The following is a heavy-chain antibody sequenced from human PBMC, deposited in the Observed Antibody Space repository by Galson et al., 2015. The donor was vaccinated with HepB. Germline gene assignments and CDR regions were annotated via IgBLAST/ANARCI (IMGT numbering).Heavy chain of an antibody. CDR3: ARDSIAAAGSLFDY. J-gene: IGHJ4*02. D-gene: IGHD6-13*01. V-gene: IGHV6-1*01. Sequence: CAISGDSVSSNSAAWNWIRQSPSRGLEWLGRTYYRSKWYNDYAVSVKSRITINPVTSKNQFSLQLNSVTPEDTAVYYCARDSIAAAGSLFDYWGQGTLVTVSS. CDR1: GDSVSSNSAA. CDR2: TYYRSKWYN.